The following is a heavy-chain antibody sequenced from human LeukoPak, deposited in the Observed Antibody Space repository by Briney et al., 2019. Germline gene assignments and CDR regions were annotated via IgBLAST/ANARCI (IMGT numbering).Heavy chain of an antibody. V-gene: IGHV3-30*04. D-gene: IGHD3-22*01. CDR3: ASLLAGYYDSSGYYIPDY. CDR1: GFTFSSYA. J-gene: IGHJ4*02. Sequence: GRSLRLSCAASGFTFSSYAMHWVRQAPGKGLEWVAVISYDGSNKYYADSVKGRFTISRDNSKNTLYLQMNSLRAEDTAVYYCASLLAGYYDSSGYYIPDYWGQGTLVTVSS. CDR2: ISYDGSNK.